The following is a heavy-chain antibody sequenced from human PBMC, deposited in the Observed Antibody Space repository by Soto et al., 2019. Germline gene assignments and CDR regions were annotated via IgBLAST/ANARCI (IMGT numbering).Heavy chain of an antibody. Sequence: VHLQESGPGLVKPSETLSLTCTVSGVSIKNHYWSWIRQPPGKGLEWIGYIYYTGSTNYNPTLKTRSTMSVDTSKNQCSLKLPSLTAADTAICYCARANWYSEYWGQGTLVTVSS. CDR3: ARANWYSEY. D-gene: IGHD7-27*01. CDR2: IYYTGST. J-gene: IGHJ4*02. CDR1: GVSIKNHY. V-gene: IGHV4-59*11.